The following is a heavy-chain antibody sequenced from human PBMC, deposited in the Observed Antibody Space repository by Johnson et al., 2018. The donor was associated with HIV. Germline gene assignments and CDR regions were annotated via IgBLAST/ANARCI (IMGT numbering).Heavy chain of an antibody. J-gene: IGHJ3*02. D-gene: IGHD6-13*01. CDR2: IYSGGST. CDR1: RFSVRSNY. Sequence: VQLVESRGGLVQSGGSLRLSCGASRFSVRSNYMSWVRQAPGKGLEWVSVIYSGGSTYYADSVKGRFTISRDNSKNTLYLQMNSLRAEDTAVYYCARDPRSSSWYYYSNDAFDIWGQGTMVTVSS. V-gene: IGHV3-66*01. CDR3: ARDPRSSSWYYYSNDAFDI.